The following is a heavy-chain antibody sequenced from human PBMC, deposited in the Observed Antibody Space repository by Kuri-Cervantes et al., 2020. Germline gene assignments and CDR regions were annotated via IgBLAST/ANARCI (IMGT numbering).Heavy chain of an antibody. CDR1: GGSISSYY. CDR3: ARDRGVVVPAAHYYYYYGMVV. Sequence: ESLKISCTVSGGSISSYYWSWIRQPPGKGLERIGYIYYSGSNNYNPSLKSRVTISVDTSKNQFSLKLSSVTAADTAVYYCARDRGVVVPAAHYYYYYGMVVWGQGTTVTVSS. V-gene: IGHV4-59*12. D-gene: IGHD2-2*01. CDR2: IYYSGSN. J-gene: IGHJ6*02.